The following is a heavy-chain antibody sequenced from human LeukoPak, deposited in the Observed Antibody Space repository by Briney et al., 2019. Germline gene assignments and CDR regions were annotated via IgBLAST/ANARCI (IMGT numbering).Heavy chain of an antibody. CDR3: ARWSIAARFDYYYGMDV. J-gene: IGHJ6*02. Sequence: ASVKVSCKASGGTFSSYAISWVRQAPGQGLEWMGGIIPIFGTANYAQKFQGRVTITADESTSTAYMELSSLRSEDTAVYYCARWSIAARFDYYYGMDVWGQGTTVTVS. V-gene: IGHV1-69*13. CDR1: GGTFSSYA. CDR2: IIPIFGTA. D-gene: IGHD6-6*01.